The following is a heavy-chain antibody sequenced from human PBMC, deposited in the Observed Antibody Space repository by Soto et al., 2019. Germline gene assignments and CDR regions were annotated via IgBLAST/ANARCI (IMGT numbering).Heavy chain of an antibody. CDR3: ARDGPYYYGSGSYSFLYYYYYGMDV. CDR2: ISAYNGNT. J-gene: IGHJ6*02. D-gene: IGHD3-10*01. CDR1: GYTFTSYG. V-gene: IGHV1-18*01. Sequence: ASVKVSCKASGYTFTSYGISWVRRAPGQGLEWMGWISAYNGNTNNAQKFQGRVTMTTDTSTSTAYMELRSLRSDDTAVYYCARDGPYYYGSGSYSFLYYYYYGMDVWGQGTTVTVSS.